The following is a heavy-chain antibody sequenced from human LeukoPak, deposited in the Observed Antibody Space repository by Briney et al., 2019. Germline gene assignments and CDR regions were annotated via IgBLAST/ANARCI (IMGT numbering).Heavy chain of an antibody. D-gene: IGHD6-19*01. V-gene: IGHV3-21*01. CDR2: ISSSSSYI. J-gene: IGHJ4*02. CDR3: AREMKVSIAVAALDY. CDR1: GFTFSSYS. Sequence: GGSLRLSCAASGFTFSSYSMNWVRQAPGKGLEWVSSISSSSSYIYYADSVKGRFTISRDNAKNSLYLQMNSLRAEDTAVYYCAREMKVSIAVAALDYWGQGTLVTVFS.